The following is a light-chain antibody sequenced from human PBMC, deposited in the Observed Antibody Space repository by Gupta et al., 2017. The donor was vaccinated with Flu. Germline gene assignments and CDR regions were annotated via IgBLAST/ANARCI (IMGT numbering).Light chain of an antibody. Sequence: ELVLTQSPGTLSLSPGERATLSCRASQTVSSNYLAWYQQRPGQAPRLLIYGASSRATGIPDRFSGSGSGTDFTLTISMLEPEDFAMYYCQQYGSSPGTFGQGTKVEIK. V-gene: IGKV3-20*01. CDR1: QTVSSNY. CDR3: QQYGSSPGT. J-gene: IGKJ1*01. CDR2: GAS.